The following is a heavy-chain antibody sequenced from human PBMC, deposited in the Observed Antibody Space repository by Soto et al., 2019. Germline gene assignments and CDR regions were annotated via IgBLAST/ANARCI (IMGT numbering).Heavy chain of an antibody. D-gene: IGHD6-6*01. CDR3: ARVSIAARGRYYYGMDV. CDR1: GGSISSYY. V-gene: IGHV4-59*01. J-gene: IGHJ6*02. Sequence: SETLSLTCTVSGGSISSYYWSWIRQPPGKGLEWIGYIYYSGSTNYNPSLKSRVTISVDTSKNQFSLKLSSVTAADTAVYYCARVSIAARGRYYYGMDVWGQGTTVTVSS. CDR2: IYYSGST.